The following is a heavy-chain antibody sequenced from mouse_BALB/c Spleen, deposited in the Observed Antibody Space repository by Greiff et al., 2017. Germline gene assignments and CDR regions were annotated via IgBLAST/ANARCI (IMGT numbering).Heavy chain of an antibody. CDR2: ISSGGSYT. Sequence: VQLKESGGDLVKPGGSLKLSCAASGFTFSSYGMSWVRQTPDKRLEWVATISSGGSYTYYPDSVKGRFTISRDNAKNTLYLQMSSLKSEDTAMYYCARRGNYFFAYWGQGTLVTVSA. CDR3: ARRGNYFFAY. J-gene: IGHJ3*01. CDR1: GFTFSSYG. D-gene: IGHD2-1*01. V-gene: IGHV5-6*01.